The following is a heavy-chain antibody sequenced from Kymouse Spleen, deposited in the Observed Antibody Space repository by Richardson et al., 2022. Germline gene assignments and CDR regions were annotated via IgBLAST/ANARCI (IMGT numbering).Heavy chain of an antibody. V-gene: IGHV4-61*01. CDR2: IYYSGST. D-gene: IGHD1-1*01,IGHD1-20*01,IGHD1-7*01. CDR3: ARDRTGTLYYYGMDV. CDR1: GGSVSSGSYY. Sequence: QVQLQESGPGLVKPSETLSLTCTVSGGSVSSGSYYWSWIRQPPGKGLEWIGYIYYSGSTNYNPSLKSRVTISVDTSKNQFSLKLSSVTAADTAVYYCARDRTGTLYYYGMDVWGQGTTVTVSS. J-gene: IGHJ6*02.